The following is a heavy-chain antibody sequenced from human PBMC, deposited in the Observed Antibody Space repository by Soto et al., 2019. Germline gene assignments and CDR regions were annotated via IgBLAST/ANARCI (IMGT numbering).Heavy chain of an antibody. D-gene: IGHD6-13*01. V-gene: IGHV3-21*01. CDR1: GFTFRSFT. J-gene: IGHJ5*02. Sequence: GGSLRLSCAASGFTFRSFTMSWVRQAPGKGLEWVSTISSNSAYIYYTDALRGRFTISRDNAKNSLHLQMNSLRAEDTAVYYCTSDASRDSSARGWFDPWGPGTLVTVSS. CDR2: ISSNSAYI. CDR3: TSDASRDSSARGWFDP.